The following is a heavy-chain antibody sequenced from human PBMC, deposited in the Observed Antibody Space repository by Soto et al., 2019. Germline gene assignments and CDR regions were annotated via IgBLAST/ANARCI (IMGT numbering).Heavy chain of an antibody. CDR2: IIPIFGTA. J-gene: IGHJ5*02. CDR3: ASYYYDSSGYYPVLAP. CDR1: GGTFSSCA. D-gene: IGHD3-22*01. Sequence: GASVQVSCKASGGTFSSCAISWVRQAPGQGLEWMGGIIPIFGTANYAQKFQGRVTITADKSTSTAYMELSSLRSEDTAVYYCASYYYDSSGYYPVLAPWGQGTLVTVS. V-gene: IGHV1-69*06.